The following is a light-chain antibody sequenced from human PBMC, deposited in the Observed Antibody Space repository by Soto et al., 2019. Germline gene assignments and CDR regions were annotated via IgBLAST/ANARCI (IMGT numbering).Light chain of an antibody. CDR1: QNIRSY. J-gene: IGKJ3*01. Sequence: DIPMTQSPSSLPASVGDRVIITCRASQNIRSYLNWYQHKPGQAPKLLIYSASTLQSGVPARFSSSRSGTDFTLTISSLQPEDFATYYRQQCYSAPRTFGPGTKLDIK. CDR2: SAS. CDR3: QQCYSAPRT. V-gene: IGKV1-39*01.